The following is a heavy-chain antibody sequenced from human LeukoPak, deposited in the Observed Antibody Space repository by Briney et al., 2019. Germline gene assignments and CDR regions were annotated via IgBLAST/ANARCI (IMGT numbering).Heavy chain of an antibody. D-gene: IGHD3-3*01. V-gene: IGHV1-69*05. CDR3: AGGGFLEWLPHHHYYYYMDV. Sequence: SVKVSCKASGGTFSSYAISWVRQAPGQGLEWMGRIIPIFGTANYAQKFQGRVTITTDESTSTAYMELSSLRSEDTAVYYCAGGGFLEWLPHHHYYYYMDVWGKGTTVTVSS. CDR1: GGTFSSYA. J-gene: IGHJ6*03. CDR2: IIPIFGTA.